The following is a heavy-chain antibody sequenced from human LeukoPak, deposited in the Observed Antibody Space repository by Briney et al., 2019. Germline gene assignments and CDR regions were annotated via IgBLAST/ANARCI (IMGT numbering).Heavy chain of an antibody. Sequence: GASVNVSCKASGGTFSSYAISWVRQAPGQGLEWMGGIIPIFGTANYAQKFQGRVTITADESTSTAYMELSSLRSEDTAVYYCARRFRRYCSGGSCYYYYGMDVWGQGTTVTVSS. V-gene: IGHV1-69*13. CDR2: IIPIFGTA. CDR3: ARRFRRYCSGGSCYYYYGMDV. J-gene: IGHJ6*02. D-gene: IGHD2-15*01. CDR1: GGTFSSYA.